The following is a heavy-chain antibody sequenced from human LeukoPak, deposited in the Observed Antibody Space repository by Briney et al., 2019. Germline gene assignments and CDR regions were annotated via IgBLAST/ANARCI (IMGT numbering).Heavy chain of an antibody. CDR3: ARDSNWGLWKYYYYGVDV. J-gene: IGHJ6*02. CDR1: GYTFTGYY. Sequence: ASVKVSCKASGYTFTGYYMHWVRQAPGQGLEWMGWINPNSGGTNYAQKFQGRVTMTRDTSISTAYMELSRLRSDDTAVYYCARDSNWGLWKYYYYGVDVWGQGTTVTVSS. D-gene: IGHD7-27*01. CDR2: INPNSGGT. V-gene: IGHV1-2*02.